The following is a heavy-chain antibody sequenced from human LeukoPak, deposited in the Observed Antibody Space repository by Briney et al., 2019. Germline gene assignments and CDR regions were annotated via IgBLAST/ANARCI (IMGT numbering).Heavy chain of an antibody. D-gene: IGHD1-26*01. CDR3: ARVVRPAFDY. CDR2: TSASGGST. Sequence: GSLRLSCAASGFTFSSYAMSWVRQAPGKGLEWVSATSASGGSTNYADSVKGRFVISRDNSKNTLYLQLDSLRAEDTAVYYCARVVRPAFDYWGQGTLVTVSS. J-gene: IGHJ4*02. V-gene: IGHV3-23*01. CDR1: GFTFSSYA.